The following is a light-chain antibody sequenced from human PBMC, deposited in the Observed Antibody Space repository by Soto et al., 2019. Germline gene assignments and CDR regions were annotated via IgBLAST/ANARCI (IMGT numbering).Light chain of an antibody. Sequence: EIVMTQSPATLSVSPGERATLSCRASQSVRSNLAWYQQKPGQAPRLLIYGASTRATGIPARFSGSGSGTEFTLTISCLQSEEFAVYYCQQYNNWPPWTFGQGTKVEIK. CDR3: QQYNNWPPWT. CDR2: GAS. CDR1: QSVRSN. J-gene: IGKJ1*01. V-gene: IGKV3-15*01.